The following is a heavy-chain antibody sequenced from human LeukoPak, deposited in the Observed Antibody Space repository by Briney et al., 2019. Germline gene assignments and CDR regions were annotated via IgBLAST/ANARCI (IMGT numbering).Heavy chain of an antibody. J-gene: IGHJ6*03. Sequence: PGGSLRLSCAASRFTFSDYNMNWVRQAPGKGLEWVSSISSSSSYIYYADSVKGRFTISRDNAKNSLYLQMNSLRAEDTAVYYCARSELGYNYHYMDVWGKGTTVTISS. CDR3: ARSELGYNYHYMDV. D-gene: IGHD3-10*01. CDR2: ISSSSSYI. CDR1: RFTFSDYN. V-gene: IGHV3-21*01.